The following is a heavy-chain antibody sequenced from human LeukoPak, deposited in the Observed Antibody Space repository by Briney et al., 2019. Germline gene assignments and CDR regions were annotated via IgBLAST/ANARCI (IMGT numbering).Heavy chain of an antibody. CDR2: INHSGST. Sequence: SETLSLTCAVYGGSFSGYYWSWIRQPPGKGLEWIGEINHSGSTNYNPSLKSRVTISVDKSKNQFSLSLNSVTAADTAVYHCARGGGIYAFDIWGQGTMVTVSS. J-gene: IGHJ3*02. CDR1: GGSFSGYY. D-gene: IGHD2-15*01. CDR3: ARGGGIYAFDI. V-gene: IGHV4-34*01.